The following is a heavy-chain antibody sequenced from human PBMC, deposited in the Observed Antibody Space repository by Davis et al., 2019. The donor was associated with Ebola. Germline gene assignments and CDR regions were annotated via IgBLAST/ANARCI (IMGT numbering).Heavy chain of an antibody. J-gene: IGHJ6*03. CDR2: IKHNGRT. V-gene: IGHV4-34*01. D-gene: IGHD5-12*01. CDR3: AKLRGIEATFSQYYYMDV. Sequence: SETLSLTCAVYGGSFSTYYWTWIRQTPGKGLEWIGEIKHNGRTNYNPSLKSRVTISIDTSKNQFSLKLSSVTAADTAVYYCAKLRGIEATFSQYYYMDVWGKGTTVTVSS. CDR1: GGSFSTYY.